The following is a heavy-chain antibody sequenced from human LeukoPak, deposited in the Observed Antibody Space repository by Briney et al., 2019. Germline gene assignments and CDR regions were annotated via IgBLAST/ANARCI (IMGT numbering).Heavy chain of an antibody. Sequence: PSETLSLTCAVYGGSFSGYYWSWIRQPPGKGLEWIGEINHSGSTNYNPSLKSRVTISVDTSKNQFSLKLSSVTAADPAVYYCARDRQLWSIWDQGTLVTVSS. V-gene: IGHV4-34*01. D-gene: IGHD5-18*01. J-gene: IGHJ4*02. CDR1: GGSFSGYY. CDR2: INHSGST. CDR3: ARDRQLWSI.